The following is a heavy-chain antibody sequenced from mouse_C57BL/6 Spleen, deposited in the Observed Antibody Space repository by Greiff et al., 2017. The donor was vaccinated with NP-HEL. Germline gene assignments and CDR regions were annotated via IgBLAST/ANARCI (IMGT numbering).Heavy chain of an antibody. CDR1: GYKFTDYY. CDR3: ADSNPPDY. J-gene: IGHJ2*01. Sequence: EVQLQQSGPELVKPGASVKISCKASGYKFTDYYMNWVKQSHGKSLEWIGDIIPNNGGTSYNQKFKGKATLTVDKSSSTAYMELRSLTSEDSAVNYCADSNPPDYWGQGTTLTVSS. V-gene: IGHV1-26*01. CDR2: IIPNNGGT. D-gene: IGHD2-5*01.